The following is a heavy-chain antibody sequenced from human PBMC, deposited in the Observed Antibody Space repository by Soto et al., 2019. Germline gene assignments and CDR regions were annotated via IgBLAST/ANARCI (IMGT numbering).Heavy chain of an antibody. V-gene: IGHV1-18*01. CDR2: ISAYNGNT. CDR3: ARVEGYYYYYYMGV. CDR1: GYTFTSYG. Sequence: GASVKVSCKASGYTFTSYGISWVRQAPGQGLEWMGWISAYNGNTNYAQKLQGRVTMTTDTSTSTAYMELRSLRSDDTAVYYCARVEGYYYYYYMGVWGKGTTVTVSS. J-gene: IGHJ6*03.